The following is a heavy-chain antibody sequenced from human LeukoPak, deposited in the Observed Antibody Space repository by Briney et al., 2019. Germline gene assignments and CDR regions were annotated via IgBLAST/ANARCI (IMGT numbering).Heavy chain of an antibody. CDR3: ARELGVTMIVVVTNWFDP. V-gene: IGHV4-39*07. Sequence: SETLSLTCTVSGGSISSSSYYWGWIRQPPGKGLEWIGSIYFSGSTYYNPSLKSRVTISVDTSKNQFSLKLSSVTAADTAVYYCARELGVTMIVVVTNWFDPWGQGTLVTVSS. CDR2: IYFSGST. J-gene: IGHJ5*02. CDR1: GGSISSSSYY. D-gene: IGHD3-22*01.